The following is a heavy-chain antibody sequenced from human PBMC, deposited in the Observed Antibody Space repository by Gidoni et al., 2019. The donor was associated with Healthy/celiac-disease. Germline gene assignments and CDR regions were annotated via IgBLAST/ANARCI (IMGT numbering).Heavy chain of an antibody. CDR1: GFTFGDYA. V-gene: IGHV3-49*03. J-gene: IGHJ4*02. CDR3: TLSADGYRTYYFDY. Sequence: EVQLVESGGGLVQPGRSLRLSCTASGFTFGDYAMSWFRQAPGKGLEWVGFIRSKAYGWTTEYAASVKGRFTISRDDSKSIAYLQMNSRKTEDTAVYYCTLSADGYRTYYFDYWGQGTLVTVSS. D-gene: IGHD5-12*01. CDR2: IRSKAYGWTT.